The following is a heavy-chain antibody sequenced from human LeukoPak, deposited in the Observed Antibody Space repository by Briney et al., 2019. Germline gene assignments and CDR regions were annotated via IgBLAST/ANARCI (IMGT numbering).Heavy chain of an antibody. CDR3: TKRVKYGGTWDHFAD. J-gene: IGHJ4*02. Sequence: GGSLRLSCAASGFTFDNYRMSWVRQAPGEGLEWVSTVNADGGNTYYADSVKGRFTISRDNSKSTLILQMNSLRVEDTALYYCTKRVKYGGTWDHFADWGQGTLVTVSS. CDR1: GFTFDNYR. D-gene: IGHD1-26*01. V-gene: IGHV3-23*01. CDR2: VNADGGNT.